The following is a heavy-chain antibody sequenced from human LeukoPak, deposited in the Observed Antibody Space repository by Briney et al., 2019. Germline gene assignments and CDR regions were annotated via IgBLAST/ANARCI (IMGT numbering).Heavy chain of an antibody. CDR2: ISTSGGNT. Sequence: GASVKVSCTASGYTFTSYAMHWVRQAPGQGLEWMGIISTSGGNTGYAQKFQGRIIMTRDTSTSTVYLDLSSLRSDDTAVYYCARVWVGATKAGYGYWGQGTLVTVSS. V-gene: IGHV1-46*01. D-gene: IGHD1-26*01. CDR1: GYTFTSYA. CDR3: ARVWVGATKAGYGY. J-gene: IGHJ4*02.